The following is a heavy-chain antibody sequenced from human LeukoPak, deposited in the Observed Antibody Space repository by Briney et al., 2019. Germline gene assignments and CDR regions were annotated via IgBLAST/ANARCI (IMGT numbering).Heavy chain of an antibody. V-gene: IGHV3-53*01. Sequence: GGSLRLSCAASGFTVSSNYMSWVRQAPGKGLEWVSVIYSGGSTYYADSVKGRFTISRDNSKNTLYLQMNSLRAEDTAVHYCARDEAGNWFDPWGQGTLVTVSS. D-gene: IGHD6-19*01. CDR1: GFTVSSNY. CDR2: IYSGGST. CDR3: ARDEAGNWFDP. J-gene: IGHJ5*02.